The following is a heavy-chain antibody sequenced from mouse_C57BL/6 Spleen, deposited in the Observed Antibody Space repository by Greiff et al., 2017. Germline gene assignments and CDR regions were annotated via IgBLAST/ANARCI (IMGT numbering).Heavy chain of an antibody. J-gene: IGHJ3*01. CDR2: ISSGGSYT. CDR3: ARRGGYDYDSPSFAY. D-gene: IGHD2-4*01. CDR1: GFTFSSYG. Sequence: DVMLVESGGDLVKPGGSLKLSCAASGFTFSSYGMSWVRQTPDKRLEWVATISSGGSYTYYPDSVKGRFTISRDNAKNTLYLQMSSLKSEDTAMYYCARRGGYDYDSPSFAYWGQGTLVTVSA. V-gene: IGHV5-6*02.